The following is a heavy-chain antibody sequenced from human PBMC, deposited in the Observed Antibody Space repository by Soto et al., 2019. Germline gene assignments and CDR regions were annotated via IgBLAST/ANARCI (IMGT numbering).Heavy chain of an antibody. Sequence: PSETLSLTCAVYGGSFSGYYWSWIRQPPGKGLEWIGEINHSGSTNYNPSLKSRVTISVDTSKNQFSLKLSSVTAADTAVYYCARGPMYSSSQYYFDYWGQGTLVTVSS. CDR2: INHSGST. J-gene: IGHJ4*02. D-gene: IGHD6-13*01. V-gene: IGHV4-34*01. CDR3: ARGPMYSSSQYYFDY. CDR1: GGSFSGYY.